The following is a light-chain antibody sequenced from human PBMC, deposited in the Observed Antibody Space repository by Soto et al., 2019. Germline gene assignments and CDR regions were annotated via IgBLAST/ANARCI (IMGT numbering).Light chain of an antibody. CDR1: RSISNY. CDR3: QQSYTAPYT. V-gene: IGKV1-39*01. Sequence: DIQMTQSPSSLSASVGDAVSLTCRASRSISNYLNWYQQKPGRAPKLLISGASSLQRGVPSRFSGSGSGTTFTLTITSLQPDDFAIYFRQQSYTAPYTFGPGTKVEIK. CDR2: GAS. J-gene: IGKJ3*01.